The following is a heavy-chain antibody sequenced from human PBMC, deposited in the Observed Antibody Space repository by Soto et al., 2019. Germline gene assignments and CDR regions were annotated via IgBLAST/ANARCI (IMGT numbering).Heavy chain of an antibody. Sequence: EVQLVESGGGLVQPGGSLRLSFAASGIIFTNYWMHWVRQAPGKGLVWVSRIDNDGSGTSYADTVKGRFTSSRDNAKNTVKLQQIGMRAEDTAVYYCRTVFEYWGQGTLVTVSS. V-gene: IGHV3-74*01. CDR1: GIIFTNYW. J-gene: IGHJ4*02. CDR2: IDNDGSGT. CDR3: RTVFEY.